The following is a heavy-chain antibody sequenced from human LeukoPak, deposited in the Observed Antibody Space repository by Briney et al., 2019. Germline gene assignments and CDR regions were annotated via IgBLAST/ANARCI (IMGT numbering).Heavy chain of an antibody. V-gene: IGHV3-21*01. CDR3: ARDLEYCSSTSCYEDAFDI. D-gene: IGHD2-2*01. J-gene: IGHJ3*02. CDR1: GFTFSSYS. Sequence: PGGSLRLSCAASGFTFSSYSMNWVRQAPGKGLEWVSSISSSSSYIYYADSVKGRFTISRDNAKNSLYLQMNSLRAEDTAVYYCARDLEYCSSTSCYEDAFDIWGQGTMVTVSS. CDR2: ISSSSSYI.